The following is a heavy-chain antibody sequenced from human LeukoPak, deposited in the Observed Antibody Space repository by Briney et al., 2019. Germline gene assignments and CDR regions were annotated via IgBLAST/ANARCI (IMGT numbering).Heavy chain of an antibody. D-gene: IGHD6-6*01. J-gene: IGHJ4*02. CDR3: ARDLSRYSSSADY. Sequence: GGSLRLSCAASGFTFSSYAMHWVRQAPGKGLEWVAVISYDGSNKYYADSVKGRFTISRDNSKNTLYLQMNSLRAEDTAVYYCARDLSRYSSSADYWGQGTLVTVSS. V-gene: IGHV3-30-3*01. CDR1: GFTFSSYA. CDR2: ISYDGSNK.